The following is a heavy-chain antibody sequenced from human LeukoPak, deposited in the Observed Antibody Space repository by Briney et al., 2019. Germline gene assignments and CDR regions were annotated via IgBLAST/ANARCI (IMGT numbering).Heavy chain of an antibody. V-gene: IGHV4-34*01. CDR1: GGPFSGYY. CDR2: INHSGST. Sequence: SETLSLTCAVYGGPFSGYYWSWIRQPPGKGLEWIGEINHSGSTNYNPSLKSRVTISVDTSKNQFSLKLSSVTAADTAVYYCARGLGIVVVTALPSWFDPWGQGTLVTVSS. CDR3: ARGLGIVVVTALPSWFDP. J-gene: IGHJ5*02. D-gene: IGHD2-21*02.